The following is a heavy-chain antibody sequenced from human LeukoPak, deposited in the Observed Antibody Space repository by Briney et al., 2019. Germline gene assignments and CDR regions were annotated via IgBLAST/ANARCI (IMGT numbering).Heavy chain of an antibody. V-gene: IGHV1-2*02. D-gene: IGHD3-9*01. CDR2: INPNSGGT. Sequence: ASVKVSCKASGYTFTGYYMHWVRQAPGQGLEWMGWINPNSGGTNYAQKFQGRVTMTRDTSISTAYMELSGLRSDDTAVYYCARGPTYYDILTGYYTLFDYWGQGTLVTVSS. CDR1: GYTFTGYY. CDR3: ARGPTYYDILTGYYTLFDY. J-gene: IGHJ4*02.